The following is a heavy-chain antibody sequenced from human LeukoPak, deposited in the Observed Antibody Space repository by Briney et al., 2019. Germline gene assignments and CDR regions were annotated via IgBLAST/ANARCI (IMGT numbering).Heavy chain of an antibody. D-gene: IGHD3-22*01. CDR1: GFTFSSYS. CDR3: ARARVPGAYYPDAFDI. Sequence: PGGSLRLSCAASGFTFSSYSMSWVRQAPGKGLEWAANIKQDGSEKYYVDSVKGRFTISRDNAKNSLYLQMNSLRAEDTAVYYCARARVPGAYYPDAFDIWGQGTMVTVCS. V-gene: IGHV3-7*05. J-gene: IGHJ3*02. CDR2: IKQDGSEK.